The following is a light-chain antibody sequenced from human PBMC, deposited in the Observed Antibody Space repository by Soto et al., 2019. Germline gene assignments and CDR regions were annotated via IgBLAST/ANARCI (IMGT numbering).Light chain of an antibody. CDR3: QQSDSTPYT. J-gene: IGKJ2*01. Sequence: DIHITHSPSSLSSSLVDSVTITCRASQTISTYLNWYQRKPGKAPRLLIYDASSLLSGVPSRFSGSGSGTDFTLTIASLQPEDFSTYYCQQSDSTPYTFGQGTKVDIK. CDR1: QTISTY. CDR2: DAS. V-gene: IGKV1-39*01.